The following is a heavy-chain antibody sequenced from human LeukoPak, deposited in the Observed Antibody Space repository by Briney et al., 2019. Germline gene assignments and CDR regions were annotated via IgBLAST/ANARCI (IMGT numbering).Heavy chain of an antibody. V-gene: IGHV3-21*01. CDR1: GFTFSNFG. CDR3: AIDRYSSGWYTFDY. D-gene: IGHD6-19*01. Sequence: GGSLRLSCAASGFTFSNFGMNWVRQAPGKGLEWVSSISSSSSYISYADSVKGRFTISRDNAKNSLDLQMNSLRAEDTAVYYCAIDRYSSGWYTFDYWGQGTLVTVSS. CDR2: ISSSSSYI. J-gene: IGHJ4*02.